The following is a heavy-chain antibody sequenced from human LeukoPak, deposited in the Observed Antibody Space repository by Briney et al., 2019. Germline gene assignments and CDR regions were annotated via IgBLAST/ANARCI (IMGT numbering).Heavy chain of an antibody. D-gene: IGHD2-2*02. Sequence: SETLSLTCAVYGGSFSGYYWSWIRQPPGKGLEWIGEINHSGSTNYNPSLKSRVTISVDTSKNQFSLKLSSVTAADTAVYYCARVNCSSTSCYTDAFDIWGQGTMVTVSS. CDR3: ARVNCSSTSCYTDAFDI. CDR1: GGSFSGYY. J-gene: IGHJ3*02. CDR2: INHSGST. V-gene: IGHV4-34*01.